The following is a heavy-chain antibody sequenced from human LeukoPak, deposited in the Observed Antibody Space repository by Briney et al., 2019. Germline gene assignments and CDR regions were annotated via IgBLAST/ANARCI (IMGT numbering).Heavy chain of an antibody. D-gene: IGHD3-10*01. Sequence: GGSLRLSCAASGFIFSSYGMSWVRQAPGKGLEWVSAISGSGGSTYYADSVKGRFTISRDNSKNTLYLQMNSLRAEDTAVYYCAKTRTYYYGSGSYKDYYYYYYMDVWGKGTTVTISS. CDR3: AKTRTYYYGSGSYKDYYYYYYMDV. V-gene: IGHV3-23*01. J-gene: IGHJ6*03. CDR1: GFIFSSYG. CDR2: ISGSGGST.